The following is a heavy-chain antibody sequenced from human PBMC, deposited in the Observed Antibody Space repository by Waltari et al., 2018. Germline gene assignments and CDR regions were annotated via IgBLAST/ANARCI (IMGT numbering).Heavy chain of an antibody. CDR1: GGSISSCRYY. CDR3: ARRTLSPHRFDY. J-gene: IGHJ4*02. CDR2: IDYSGST. Sequence: LQLQESGPGLVKPSATLSPTCTVPGGSISSCRYYWGRIRPPPGKGLEWLGSIDYSGSTYYNPSLKSRVTISVDTSKNQFSLKLSSVTAADTAVYYCARRTLSPHRFDYWGQGTLVTVSS. V-gene: IGHV4-39*01.